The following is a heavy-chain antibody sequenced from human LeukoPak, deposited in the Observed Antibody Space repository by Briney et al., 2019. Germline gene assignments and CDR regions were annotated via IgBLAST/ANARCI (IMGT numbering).Heavy chain of an antibody. V-gene: IGHV1-2*06. J-gene: IGHJ1*01. CDR1: GYTFTGYY. Sequence: GASVKVSCKASGYTFTGYYMHWVRQAPGQGLEWMGRINPNSGGTNYAQKFQGRVTMTRNTSISTAYMELSRLRSDDTAVYYCARSGDYVNPAEYFQHWGQGTLVTVSS. CDR2: INPNSGGT. D-gene: IGHD4-17*01. CDR3: ARSGDYVNPAEYFQH.